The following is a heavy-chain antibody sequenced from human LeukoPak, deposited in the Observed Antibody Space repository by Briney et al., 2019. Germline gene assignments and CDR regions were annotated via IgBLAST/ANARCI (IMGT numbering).Heavy chain of an antibody. Sequence: SETLSLTCAVSGGSISSSNWWSWVRQPPGKGLEWIGEIYHSGSTNYNPSLKSRVTISVDKSKNQFSLKLSSVTAADTAVYYCARRKRWPQSPYYFDYWGQGTLVTVSS. V-gene: IGHV4-4*02. J-gene: IGHJ4*02. CDR1: GGSISSSNW. D-gene: IGHD5-24*01. CDR3: ARRKRWPQSPYYFDY. CDR2: IYHSGST.